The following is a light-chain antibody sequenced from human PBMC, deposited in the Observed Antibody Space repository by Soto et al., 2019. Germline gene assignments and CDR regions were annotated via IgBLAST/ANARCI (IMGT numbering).Light chain of an antibody. J-gene: IGKJ4*01. Sequence: DIQMTQSPSSLSASVGDRVTITCQASQDISNYLNWYQQKPGKAPKLLIYDASNLETGLPSRFSGGGSGTDFIFTITNLQPEDFATYYCQHYHNPPLTFGGGTKVDIK. CDR3: QHYHNPPLT. V-gene: IGKV1-33*01. CDR1: QDISNY. CDR2: DAS.